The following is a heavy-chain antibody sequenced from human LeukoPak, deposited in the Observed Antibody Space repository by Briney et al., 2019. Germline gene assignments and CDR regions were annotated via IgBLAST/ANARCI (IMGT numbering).Heavy chain of an antibody. CDR1: GFTFDDYA. D-gene: IGHD3-16*01. Sequence: GRSLRLSCAASGFTFDDYAMHWVRQAPGKGLEWVSGISWNSGSIGYADSVKGRFTISRDNAKNSLYLQMNSLRAEDTALYYCAKDPTGEMAGVFAYWGQGTLVTVSS. CDR3: AKDPTGEMAGVFAY. CDR2: ISWNSGSI. J-gene: IGHJ4*02. V-gene: IGHV3-9*01.